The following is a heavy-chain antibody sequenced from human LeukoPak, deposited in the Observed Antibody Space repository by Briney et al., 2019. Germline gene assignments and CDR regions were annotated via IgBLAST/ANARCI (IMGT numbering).Heavy chain of an antibody. CDR3: ASGFITMVRGPNWFDP. D-gene: IGHD3-10*01. J-gene: IGHJ5*02. CDR2: IYYSGST. Sequence: SETLSLTCTVSGGSISSSSYYWGWIRQPPGKGLEWIGSIYYSGSTYYNPSLKSRVTISVDTSKNQFSLKLSSVTAADTAVYYCASGFITMVRGPNWFDPWGQGTLVTVSS. CDR1: GGSISSSSYY. V-gene: IGHV4-39*07.